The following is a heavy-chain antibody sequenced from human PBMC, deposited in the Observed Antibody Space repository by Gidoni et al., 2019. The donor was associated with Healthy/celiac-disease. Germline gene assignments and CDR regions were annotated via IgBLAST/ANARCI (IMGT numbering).Heavy chain of an antibody. CDR1: GGSFSVYY. Sequence: QVQLQQWGAGLLKPSDTLALTCAVYGGSFSVYYWSCIRQPPGKGLEWIGEFNHSGSTNYTPSLKSRVTISVDTSKNQFSLKLSSVTAADTAVYYCARVYYDVWSGYHRYFDLWGRGTMVTVSS. CDR3: ARVYYDVWSGYHRYFDL. J-gene: IGHJ2*01. D-gene: IGHD3-3*01. V-gene: IGHV4-34*01. CDR2: FNHSGST.